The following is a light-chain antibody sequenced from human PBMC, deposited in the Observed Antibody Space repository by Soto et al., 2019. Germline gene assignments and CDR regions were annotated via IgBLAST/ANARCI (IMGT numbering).Light chain of an antibody. CDR2: EVS. CDR1: SSDIGGYDY. CDR3: AAWDDSLNGVV. J-gene: IGLJ2*01. V-gene: IGLV2-8*01. Sequence: QSALTQPPSASGSPGQSVTISCTGTSSDIGGYDYVSWYQQHPGKAPKLIIYEVSKRPSGVPDRFSGSKSGNTASLTVSGLQAEDEADYYCAAWDDSLNGVVFGGGTKVTVL.